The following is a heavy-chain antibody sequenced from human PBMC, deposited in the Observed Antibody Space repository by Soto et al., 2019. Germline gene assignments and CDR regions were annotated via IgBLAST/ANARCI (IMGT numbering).Heavy chain of an antibody. Sequence: EVQLVESGGGFVESGGSLRLSCAASGFSFKDAWMTWVRQAPGKGLEWVGRIKSSTDGGTADYGAAGKGRFTMSRDETKDTLYLHMDGLKREDTGVYYCTSCYQLRGGPFDYWGPGTQVNVSS. CDR1: GFSFKDAW. J-gene: IGHJ4*02. CDR3: TSCYQLRGGPFDY. V-gene: IGHV3-15*07. CDR2: IKSSTDGGTA. D-gene: IGHD4-17*01.